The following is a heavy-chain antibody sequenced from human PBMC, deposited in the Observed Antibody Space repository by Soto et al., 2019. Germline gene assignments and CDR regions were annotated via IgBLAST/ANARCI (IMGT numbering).Heavy chain of an antibody. CDR1: GFTFSSFG. J-gene: IGHJ4*02. CDR2: ISSSSSNI. V-gene: IGHV3-48*01. CDR3: AKAQSRYFDY. Sequence: EVQLVESGGGLVQPGGSLRLSCAASGFTFSSFGMNWVRQAPGQGLEWVSYISSSSSNIYYADSVKGRFTISRDNAKNSLYLQMSSLRAQDTAVYYSAKAQSRYFDYWAQGTLATVSS.